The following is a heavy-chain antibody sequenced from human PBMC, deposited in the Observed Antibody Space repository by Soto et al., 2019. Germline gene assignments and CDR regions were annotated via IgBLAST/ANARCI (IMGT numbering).Heavy chain of an antibody. V-gene: IGHV3-43*01. CDR2: ISWDGGST. J-gene: IGHJ6*02. Sequence: EVQLVESGGVVVQPGGSLRLSCAASGFTFDDYTMHWVRQAPGKGLEWVSLISWDGGSTYYADSVKGRFTISRDNSKNSLYLQMDSLRTEVAALYYCAKDIGHCGGGSCYFYGMDVWGQGTTVTVSS. CDR1: GFTFDDYT. D-gene: IGHD2-15*01. CDR3: AKDIGHCGGGSCYFYGMDV.